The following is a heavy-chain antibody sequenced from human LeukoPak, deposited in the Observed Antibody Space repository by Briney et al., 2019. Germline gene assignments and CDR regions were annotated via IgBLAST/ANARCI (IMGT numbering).Heavy chain of an antibody. CDR3: AKDSEFTSTQWLVPDY. Sequence: PGGSLRLSCAASGFTFSSYGMHWVRQAPGKGREWVAFIRYDGSNKYYADSVKGRFTISRDNSKNTLYLQMNSLRAEDTAVYYCAKDSEFTSTQWLVPDYWGQGTLVTVSS. V-gene: IGHV3-30*02. CDR1: GFTFSSYG. CDR2: IRYDGSNK. J-gene: IGHJ4*02. D-gene: IGHD6-19*01.